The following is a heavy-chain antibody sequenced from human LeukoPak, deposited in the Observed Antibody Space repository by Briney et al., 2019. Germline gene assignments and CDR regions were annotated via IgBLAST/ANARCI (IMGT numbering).Heavy chain of an antibody. Sequence: KPSETLSLTCTVSGGSISSGGSYWSWIRQHPGKGLEWIGYIYYSGSTSYNPSLKSRVTISVDTSKNQFSLKLSSVTAADTAVYYCARQAPLPSGMDVWGQGTTVTVSS. J-gene: IGHJ6*02. CDR3: ARQAPLPSGMDV. CDR1: GGSISSGGSY. CDR2: IYYSGST. V-gene: IGHV4-39*01.